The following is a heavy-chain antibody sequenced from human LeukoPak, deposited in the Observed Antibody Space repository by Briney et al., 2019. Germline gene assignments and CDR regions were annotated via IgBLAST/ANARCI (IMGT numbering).Heavy chain of an antibody. D-gene: IGHD3-22*01. CDR3: AREVNWSKYYYDSSSSLDY. CDR2: IYYSGST. V-gene: IGHV4-39*07. J-gene: IGHJ4*02. CDR1: GGSISSSSYY. Sequence: PSETLSLTCTVSGGSISSSSYYWGWIRQPPGKGLEWIGSIYYSGSTYYNPSLKSRVTISVDTSKNQFSLKLSSVTAADTAVYYCAREVNWSKYYYDSSSSLDYWGQGTLVTVSS.